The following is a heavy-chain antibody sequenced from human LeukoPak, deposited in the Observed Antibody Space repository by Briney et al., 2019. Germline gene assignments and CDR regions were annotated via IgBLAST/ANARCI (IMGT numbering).Heavy chain of an antibody. J-gene: IGHJ4*02. Sequence: PGGSLRLSCAASGFTFSSYWMHWIRQAPGKGLVWVSRINSDGSSTSYADPVKGRFTISRDNAKNTLYLQMNSLRAEDTAVYYCARGADYYDSSGYYYLGDWGQGTLVTVSS. V-gene: IGHV3-74*01. CDR2: INSDGSST. D-gene: IGHD3-22*01. CDR1: GFTFSSYW. CDR3: ARGADYYDSSGYYYLGD.